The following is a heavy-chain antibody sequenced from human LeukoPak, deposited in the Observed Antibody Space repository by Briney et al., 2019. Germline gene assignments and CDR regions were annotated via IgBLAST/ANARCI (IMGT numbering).Heavy chain of an antibody. Sequence: SETLSLTCAVYDGSFSGYYWSWIRQPPGKGLEWIGEINHSVSTNYNPSLKSRVTISVDTSKKQFSLKLSSVTAADTAVYYCARLKYDSTGYYYVVWFDPWGQGTLVTVSS. CDR1: DGSFSGYY. D-gene: IGHD3-22*01. J-gene: IGHJ5*02. CDR2: INHSVST. V-gene: IGHV4-34*01. CDR3: ARLKYDSTGYYYVVWFDP.